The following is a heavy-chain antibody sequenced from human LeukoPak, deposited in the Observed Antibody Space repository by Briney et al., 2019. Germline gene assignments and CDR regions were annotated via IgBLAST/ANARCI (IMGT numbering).Heavy chain of an antibody. V-gene: IGHV3-30*02. CDR1: GFTFSSYG. D-gene: IGHD3-22*01. CDR2: IRYDGSNK. J-gene: IGHJ4*02. Sequence: GGSLRLFCAASGFTFSSYGMHWVRQAPGKGLEWVAFIRYDGSNKYYADSVKGRFTISRDNSKNTLYLQMNSLRAEDTAVYYCAKDPPTMIVVLADYWGQGTLVTVSS. CDR3: AKDPPTMIVVLADY.